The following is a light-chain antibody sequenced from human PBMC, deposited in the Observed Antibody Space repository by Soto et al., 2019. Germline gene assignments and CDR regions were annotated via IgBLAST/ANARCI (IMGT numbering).Light chain of an antibody. CDR3: SLYTTDSTYV. CDR2: EVS. CDR1: SSDFGSYNR. V-gene: IGLV2-18*01. J-gene: IGLJ1*01. Sequence: QSALTQPPSVSGSPGQSVTISCTGTSSDFGSYNRVSWYQRPPGTGPKLMIYEVSNRPSGIPERFSGSKSGKTASLTISGLQAEDEAEYYCSLYTTDSTYVFGTGTKLTVL.